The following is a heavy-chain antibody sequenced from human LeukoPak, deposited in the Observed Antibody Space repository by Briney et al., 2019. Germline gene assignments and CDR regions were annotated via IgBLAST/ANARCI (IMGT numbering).Heavy chain of an antibody. CDR1: GVTFSRYW. Sequence: PGGSLRLSCAASGVTFSRYWMSWVRQAPGKGPEWVANIKEDGSEKYYVDSVKGRFTISRDNAKNSLYLQMNSLRAEDTAVYYCASIGYCSGGSCYGTGAFDYWGQGTLVTVSS. V-gene: IGHV3-7*03. CDR3: ASIGYCSGGSCYGTGAFDY. CDR2: IKEDGSEK. J-gene: IGHJ4*02. D-gene: IGHD2-15*01.